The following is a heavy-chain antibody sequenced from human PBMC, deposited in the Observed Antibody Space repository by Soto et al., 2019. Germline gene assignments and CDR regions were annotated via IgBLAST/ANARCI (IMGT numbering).Heavy chain of an antibody. V-gene: IGHV1-69*01. CDR1: GGTFSSYA. J-gene: IGHJ3*02. Sequence: QVQLVQSGAEVKKPGSSVKVSCKASGGTFSSYAISWVRQAPGQGLEWMGGIIPIFGTANYAQKFQGRVTITADESTSTAYMELSNLRSEDTAVYYCARRRPLYGDYVEGHAFDIWGQGTMVTVSS. D-gene: IGHD4-17*01. CDR2: IIPIFGTA. CDR3: ARRRPLYGDYVEGHAFDI.